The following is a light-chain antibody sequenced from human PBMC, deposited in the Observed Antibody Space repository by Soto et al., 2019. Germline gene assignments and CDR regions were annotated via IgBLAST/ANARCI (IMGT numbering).Light chain of an antibody. Sequence: EIQMPPSPSSLSASVADRVTITCRASQSIRRSLNWYQQKPGKAPNLLIYAASSLQTGVPSRFTGSGSGTDFTLTISNLQPEDFAVYYCQQTYSSPRTFGQGTKVDI. V-gene: IGKV1-39*01. CDR1: QSIRRS. J-gene: IGKJ1*01. CDR2: AAS. CDR3: QQTYSSPRT.